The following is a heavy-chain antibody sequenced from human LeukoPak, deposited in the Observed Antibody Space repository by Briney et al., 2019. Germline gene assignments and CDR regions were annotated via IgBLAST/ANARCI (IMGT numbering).Heavy chain of an antibody. CDR2: ISYDGSNK. CDR3: ASSSGWSRLDYGMDV. V-gene: IGHV3-30-3*01. CDR1: GFTFSSYA. D-gene: IGHD6-19*01. J-gene: IGHJ6*02. Sequence: GGSLRLSCAASGFTFSSYAMHWVRQAPGKGLEWVAVISYDGSNKYYADSVKGRFTISRDNSKNTLYLQMNSLRAEDTAVYYCASSSGWSRLDYGMDVWGQGTTVTVSS.